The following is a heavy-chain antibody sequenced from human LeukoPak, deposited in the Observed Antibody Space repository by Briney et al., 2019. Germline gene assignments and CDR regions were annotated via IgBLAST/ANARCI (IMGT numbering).Heavy chain of an antibody. V-gene: IGHV4-59*04. Sequence: SETLSLTCTVSGGSISSYYWSWIRQPPGKGLEWIGSIYHSGSTYYNPSLKSRVTVSVDTSKNQFSLKLSSVTAADTAVYYCARENGLTVTQSPFDYWGQGTLVTVSS. J-gene: IGHJ4*02. CDR2: IYHSGST. D-gene: IGHD4-17*01. CDR3: ARENGLTVTQSPFDY. CDR1: GGSISSYY.